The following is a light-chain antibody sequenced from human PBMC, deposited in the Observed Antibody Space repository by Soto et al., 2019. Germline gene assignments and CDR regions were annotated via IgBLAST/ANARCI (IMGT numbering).Light chain of an antibody. J-gene: IGLJ2*01. V-gene: IGLV2-8*01. Sequence: QSALTQPPSASGSPGQSVTISCTGTSSDVGGYNYVSWYQQHPGKAPKLMIYEVSKRPSGVPDRFSGSKSGNTASLTVSGLHAEDEAAYYCSSYAGSNNVVFGGGTQLTVL. CDR3: SSYAGSNNVV. CDR2: EVS. CDR1: SSDVGGYNY.